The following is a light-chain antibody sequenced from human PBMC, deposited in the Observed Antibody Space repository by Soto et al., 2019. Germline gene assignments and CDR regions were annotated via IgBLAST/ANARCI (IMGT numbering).Light chain of an antibody. CDR1: SSDVGGYNY. CDR3: SSYTSSSNYV. CDR2: EVS. V-gene: IGLV2-14*01. Sequence: QSALTQPASVSVSPGQSITISCTGTSSDVGGYNYVTWYQQHPGKAPKLMIYEVSNRPSGVSNRFSGSQSGNTASLTISGLQAEDEADYYCSSYTSSSNYVFGTGTKVTVL. J-gene: IGLJ1*01.